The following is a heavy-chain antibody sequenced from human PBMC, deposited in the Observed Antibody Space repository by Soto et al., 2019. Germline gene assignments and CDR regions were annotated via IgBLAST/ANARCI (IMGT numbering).Heavy chain of an antibody. Sequence: TSETLSLTCTVSGGSVSSVTYYWSWIRQPPGKGLEWIGYIYYNGRTTYNPSLESRVTMSVDTSKNQFSLKLTSVTAADTAVYYCARDRVITPRFYDYWGRGTLVTVSS. CDR2: IYYNGRT. D-gene: IGHD2-21*01. V-gene: IGHV4-61*01. CDR1: GGSVSSVTYY. J-gene: IGHJ4*01. CDR3: ARDRVITPRFYDY.